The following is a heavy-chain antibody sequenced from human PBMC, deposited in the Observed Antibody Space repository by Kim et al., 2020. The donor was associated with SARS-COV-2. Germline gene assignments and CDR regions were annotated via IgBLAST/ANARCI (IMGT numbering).Heavy chain of an antibody. Sequence: DSVKGRFTISRDNSKNTRYLQMNSLRAEDTAVYYCAKEGTITMVGNWFDPWGQGTLVTVSS. V-gene: IGHV3-23*01. D-gene: IGHD3-10*02. CDR3: AKEGTITMVGNWFDP. J-gene: IGHJ5*02.